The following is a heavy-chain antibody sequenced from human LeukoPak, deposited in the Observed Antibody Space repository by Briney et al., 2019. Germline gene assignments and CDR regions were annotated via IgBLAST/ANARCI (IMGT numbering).Heavy chain of an antibody. D-gene: IGHD1-1*01. CDR3: AKGANWNDLTFDY. CDR2: ISGSGFGT. J-gene: IGHJ4*02. V-gene: IGHV3-23*01. Sequence: GGSLRLSCAASGFTFSSYAMSWVRQAPGKGLEWVSAISGSGFGTYYADSVKGRFTISRDNSKNTLSLQMNSLRAEDTAVYYCAKGANWNDLTFDYWGQGTLVTVSS. CDR1: GFTFSSYA.